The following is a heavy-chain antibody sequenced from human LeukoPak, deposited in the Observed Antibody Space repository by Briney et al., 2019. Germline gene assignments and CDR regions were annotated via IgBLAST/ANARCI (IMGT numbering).Heavy chain of an antibody. CDR1: GFSFSNYW. CDR3: ARNHFDC. Sequence: GGSLRLSCVASGFSFSNYWMSWVRRAAGRGREWVGDMKQEGSERYNVDPVKGRFTISRDNAKNSLYMQMNSLRAEDTAVYYFARNHFDCWGQGTLVTVSS. V-gene: IGHV3-7*01. CDR2: MKQEGSER. J-gene: IGHJ4*02.